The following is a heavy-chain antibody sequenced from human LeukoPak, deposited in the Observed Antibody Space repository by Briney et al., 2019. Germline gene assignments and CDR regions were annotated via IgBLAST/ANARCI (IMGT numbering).Heavy chain of an antibody. V-gene: IGHV3-48*03. CDR1: GFTFSSYE. CDR2: ISSSGSTI. D-gene: IGHD6-6*01. CDR3: ARDRGSIAARPGWFDP. J-gene: IGHJ5*02. Sequence: GGSLRLSCAASGFTFSSYEMNWVRQAPGKGLEWVSYISSSGSTIYYADSVKGRFTISRDNSKNTLYLQMNSLRAEDTAVYYCARDRGSIAARPGWFDPWGQGTLVTVSS.